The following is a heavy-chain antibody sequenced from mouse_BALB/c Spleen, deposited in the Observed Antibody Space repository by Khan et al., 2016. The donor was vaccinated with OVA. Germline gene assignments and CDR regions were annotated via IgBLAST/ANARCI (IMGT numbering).Heavy chain of an antibody. CDR1: GYTFTDYN. D-gene: IGHD2-14*01. J-gene: IGHJ3*01. Sequence: VQLKQSGPELVKPGASVKISCKASGYTFTDYNMHWVKQSHGKSLEWIGYIYPYNGGTGYNQKFKDKATLTTDKSSTTAYLQLSSLTSDDSAVYNCVRDGAYHRNDGWFAYWGQGTLVTVSA. CDR3: VRDGAYHRNDGWFAY. CDR2: IYPYNGGT. V-gene: IGHV1S29*02.